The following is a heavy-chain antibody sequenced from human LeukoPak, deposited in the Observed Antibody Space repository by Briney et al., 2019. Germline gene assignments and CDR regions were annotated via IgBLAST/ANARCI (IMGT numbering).Heavy chain of an antibody. D-gene: IGHD5-18*01. Sequence: RASVKVSCKASGYTFTGYYMHWVRQAPRQGLEWMGWINPNSGGTNYAQKFQGRVTMTRDTSISTAYMELSRLRSDDTAVYYCARVGVGTQLWPFFDYWGQGTLVTVSS. CDR1: GYTFTGYY. J-gene: IGHJ4*02. V-gene: IGHV1-2*02. CDR3: ARVGVGTQLWPFFDY. CDR2: INPNSGGT.